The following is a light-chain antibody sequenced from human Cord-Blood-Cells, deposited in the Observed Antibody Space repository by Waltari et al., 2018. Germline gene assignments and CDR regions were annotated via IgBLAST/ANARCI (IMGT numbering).Light chain of an antibody. J-gene: IGLJ1*01. CDR1: SLISYY. Sequence: SSELTQDPAVSVALGQTVRITCQGDSLISYYARWHQEKPGQDHVLVIYDKNNRPSGIPDRFSGSSSGNTASLTITGAQAEDEADYYCNSRDSSGNYVFGTGTKVTVL. V-gene: IGLV3-19*01. CDR2: DKN. CDR3: NSRDSSGNYV.